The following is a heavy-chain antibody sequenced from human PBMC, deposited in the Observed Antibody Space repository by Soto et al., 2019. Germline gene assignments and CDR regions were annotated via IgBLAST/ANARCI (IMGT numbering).Heavy chain of an antibody. CDR3: AKDWRSSSSERYSCYGMDV. CDR1: GFTFSSYA. CDR2: ISGSGGST. D-gene: IGHD6-6*01. J-gene: IGHJ6*02. Sequence: EVQLLESGGGLVQPGGSLRLSCAASGFTFSSYAMSWVRQAPGKGLEWVSAISGSGGSTYYADSVKGRFTISRDNSKNTLYLQMNSLRAEDPAVYYCAKDWRSSSSERYSCYGMDVWGQGTTVTVSS. V-gene: IGHV3-23*01.